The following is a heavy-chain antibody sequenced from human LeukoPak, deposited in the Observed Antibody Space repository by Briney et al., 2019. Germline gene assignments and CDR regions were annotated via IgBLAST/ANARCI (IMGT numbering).Heavy chain of an antibody. D-gene: IGHD2-2*02. CDR1: GYSISSGYY. CDR3: ARECSSTTCYTRSLDP. Sequence: SETLSLTCIVSGYSISSGYYWGWIRQPPGKGLEWIGNLYHSGSTYYNPSLRSRATISGDTSKNQFSLSLSSVTAADRAVYYCARECSSTTCYTRSLDPWGQGTLVTVSS. CDR2: LYHSGST. J-gene: IGHJ5*02. V-gene: IGHV4-38-2*02.